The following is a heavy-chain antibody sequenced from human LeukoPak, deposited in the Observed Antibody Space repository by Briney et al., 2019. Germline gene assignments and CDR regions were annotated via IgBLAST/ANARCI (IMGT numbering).Heavy chain of an antibody. Sequence: PGGSLRLSCAASGFTVSDNYMSWVRQAPGKGLEWVSVIYSGGSTYYADTVKGRFSISRDNSKNTLYLQMNSLRAEGTAVYYCARAAGGGGNRFDYWGQGTLVTVSS. J-gene: IGHJ4*02. CDR3: ARAAGGGGNRFDY. V-gene: IGHV3-53*01. CDR1: GFTVSDNY. CDR2: IYSGGST. D-gene: IGHD4-23*01.